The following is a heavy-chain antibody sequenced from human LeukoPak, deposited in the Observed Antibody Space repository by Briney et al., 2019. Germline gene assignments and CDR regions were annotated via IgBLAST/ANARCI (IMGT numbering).Heavy chain of an antibody. CDR3: ARDWELGY. CDR2: INDSGST. J-gene: IGHJ4*02. CDR1: GGSFSGYY. D-gene: IGHD1-26*01. Sequence: SETLSLTCAVYGGSFSGYYWRWIRQSPGKGLEWIGEINDSGSTNYDPSLKSRVTISLDTSKNQFSLRLSSVTAADTAVYYCARDWELGYWGQGTLVTVSS. V-gene: IGHV4-34*01.